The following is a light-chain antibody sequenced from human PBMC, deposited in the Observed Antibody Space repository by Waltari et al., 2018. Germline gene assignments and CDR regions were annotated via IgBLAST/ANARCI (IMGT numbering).Light chain of an antibody. J-gene: IGLJ1*01. CDR3: CSYAGDRLCYV. CDR2: EVS. Sequence: QSVLTQPPSASGSPGQSVTISCTGTSSDIGRFKYVSWYKQYPGKAPKLIIFEVSQRPSGVPDRFSGSKSGNTASLTLSGLQAEDEADYYCCSYAGDRLCYVFGTGTKVSVL. CDR1: SSDIGRFKY. V-gene: IGLV2-8*01.